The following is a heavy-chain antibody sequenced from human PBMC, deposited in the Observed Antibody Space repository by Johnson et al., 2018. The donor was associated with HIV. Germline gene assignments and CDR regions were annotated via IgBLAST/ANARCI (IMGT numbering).Heavy chain of an antibody. Sequence: QVQLVESGGDLVKPGGSLRLSCKVSGFIFSKYNMAWIRQAPGKGLECLSYITSSGSSVYYADSVKGRFTISRDNARASLFLRINSLRADDSGVYYCARDATPWGGDYVGYTFDLWGQGTVVTVSS. D-gene: IGHD4-17*01. CDR1: GFIFSKYN. J-gene: IGHJ3*01. CDR2: ITSSGSSV. CDR3: ARDATPWGGDYVGYTFDL. V-gene: IGHV3-11*04.